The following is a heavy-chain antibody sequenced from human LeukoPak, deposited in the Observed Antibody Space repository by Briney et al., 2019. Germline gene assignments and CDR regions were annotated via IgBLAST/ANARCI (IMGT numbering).Heavy chain of an antibody. J-gene: IGHJ5*02. CDR2: ISGSGGST. Sequence: GGSLRLSCAASGFTFSIYAMTWVRQAPGKGLEWVSTISGSGGSTYYADSVKGRFTISRDNSKNTLYLQMNSLRAEDTAVYYCAKEIYCIGDCLTDDPWGQGTLVTVSS. D-gene: IGHD2-21*02. CDR1: GFTFSIYA. CDR3: AKEIYCIGDCLTDDP. V-gene: IGHV3-23*01.